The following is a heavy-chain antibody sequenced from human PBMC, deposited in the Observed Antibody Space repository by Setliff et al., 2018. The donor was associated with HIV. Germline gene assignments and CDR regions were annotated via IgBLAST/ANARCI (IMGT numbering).Heavy chain of an antibody. CDR2: IKKDGSDK. Sequence: PGGSLRLSCAASGFTFSNSWMTWVRQAPGKGLEWVANIKKDGSDKFYVDSVKGRFAISRDNAKNSLNLEMNSLRAEDTAIYYCARVLTRDSSTTWYHYYHYMDVWGKGTTVTFSS. V-gene: IGHV3-7*03. CDR1: GFTFSNSW. D-gene: IGHD6-13*01. J-gene: IGHJ6*03. CDR3: ARVLTRDSSTTWYHYYHYMDV.